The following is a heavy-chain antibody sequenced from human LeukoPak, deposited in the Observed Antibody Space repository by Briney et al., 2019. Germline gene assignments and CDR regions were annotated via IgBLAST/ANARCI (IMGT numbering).Heavy chain of an antibody. J-gene: IGHJ4*02. D-gene: IGHD5-12*01. CDR1: GYTFTGYY. CDR2: INPNSGGT. CDR3: ARGLGGGYSGYEDY. V-gene: IGHV1-2*04. Sequence: ASVKLSCKASGYTFTGYYMRWVRQAPGQGLEWMGWINPNSGGTNYAQKFQGWVTMTRDTSISTAYMELSRLRSDDTAVYYCARGLGGGYSGYEDYWGQGTLVTVSS.